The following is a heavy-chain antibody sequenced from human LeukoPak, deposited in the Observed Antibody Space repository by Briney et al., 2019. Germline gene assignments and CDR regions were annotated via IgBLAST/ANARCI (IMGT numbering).Heavy chain of an antibody. CDR3: AREGDSSGYYYY. J-gene: IGHJ4*02. CDR2: IIPIFGTA. D-gene: IGHD3-22*01. Sequence: GASVKVSYKASGGTFSSYAISWVRQAPGQGLEWMGGIIPIFGTANYAQKFQGRVTITADESTSTAYMELSSLRSEDTAVYYCAREGDSSGYYYYWGQGTLVTVSS. CDR1: GGTFSSYA. V-gene: IGHV1-69*13.